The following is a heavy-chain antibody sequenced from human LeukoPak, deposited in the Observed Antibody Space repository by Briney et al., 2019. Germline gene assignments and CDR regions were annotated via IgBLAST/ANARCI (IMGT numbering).Heavy chain of an antibody. V-gene: IGHV3-21*01. J-gene: IGHJ6*03. CDR2: ISSSSSYI. CDR1: GFTFSSYS. D-gene: IGHD4-11*01. CDR3: ARDGYSNVNYYYYYYMDV. Sequence: PGGSLRLSCAASGFTFSSYSMNRVRQAPGKGLEWVSSISSSSSYIYYADSVKGRFTISRDNAKNSLYLQMNSLRAEDTAVYYCARDGYSNVNYYYYYYMDVWGKGTTVTVSS.